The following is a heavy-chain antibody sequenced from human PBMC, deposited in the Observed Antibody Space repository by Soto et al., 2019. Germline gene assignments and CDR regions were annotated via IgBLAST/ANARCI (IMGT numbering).Heavy chain of an antibody. V-gene: IGHV3-23*01. CDR1: GFSFKSYA. D-gene: IGHD6-19*01. CDR3: ARDLGRSGWDL. Sequence: EMPLLESGGGLVERGGSLRLSCLASGFSFKSYAMSWVRQAPGKGLEWVPGISGRGAITYNADSMKERFNISRDNSKNTLFLHMKSLRADDTAVYYCARDLGRSGWDLWGQGTLVTVSS. CDR2: ISGRGAIT. J-gene: IGHJ4*02.